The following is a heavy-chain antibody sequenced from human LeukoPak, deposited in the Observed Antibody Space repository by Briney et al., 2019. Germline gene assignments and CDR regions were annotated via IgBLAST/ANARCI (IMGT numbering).Heavy chain of an antibody. CDR2: ISYDGSNK. Sequence: PGRSLRLSSAASGFTFSSYGMHWVRQAPGKGLEWVAVISYDGSNKYYADSVKGRFTISRDNSKNTLYLQMNSLRAEDTAVYYCAAVTARQNHFDYWGQGTLVTVSS. V-gene: IGHV3-30*03. D-gene: IGHD4-17*01. J-gene: IGHJ4*02. CDR3: AAVTARQNHFDY. CDR1: GFTFSSYG.